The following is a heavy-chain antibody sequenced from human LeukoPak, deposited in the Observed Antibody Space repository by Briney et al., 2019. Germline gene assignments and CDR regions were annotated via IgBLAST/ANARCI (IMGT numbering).Heavy chain of an antibody. CDR3: ASSIAVAGPYRFQH. CDR2: IIPIFGTA. Sequence: SVKVSCKASGGTFRSYAISWVQQAPGQGLEWMGGIIPIFGTANYAQKFQGRVTITTDESTSTAYMELSSLRSDDTAVYYCASSIAVAGPYRFQHWGQGTLVTVSS. D-gene: IGHD6-19*01. CDR1: GGTFRSYA. J-gene: IGHJ1*01. V-gene: IGHV1-69*05.